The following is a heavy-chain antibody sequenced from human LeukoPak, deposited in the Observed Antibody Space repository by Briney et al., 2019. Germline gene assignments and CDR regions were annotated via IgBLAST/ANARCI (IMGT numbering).Heavy chain of an antibody. CDR3: ARDGQDYGLDV. CDR1: GXTFSSYW. J-gene: IGHJ6*02. Sequence: PGGSLRLSCAASGXTFSSYWVYWVRQTPGKGLVWVSRINSDGFGTRYADSVKGRLTISRDNAKNTLYLQMDRLRADDTAVFYCARDGQDYGLDVWGQGTTVTVSS. V-gene: IGHV3-74*01. CDR2: INSDGFGT.